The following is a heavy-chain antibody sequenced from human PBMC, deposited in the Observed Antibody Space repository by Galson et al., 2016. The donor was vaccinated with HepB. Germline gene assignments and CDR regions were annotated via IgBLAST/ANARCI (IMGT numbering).Heavy chain of an antibody. CDR3: ARTITGTPWHHYYYGMDV. D-gene: IGHD1-20*01. CDR2: IKQDGSEK. J-gene: IGHJ6*02. V-gene: IGHV3-7*01. CDR1: GFTFSNYW. Sequence: SLRLSCAASGFTFSNYWMTWVRQAPGKGLEWVAKIKQDGSEKYYVGSVKGRFTISRDNAKNALYLQMNSPRVVDTAVYYCARTITGTPWHHYYYGMDVWGQGTTVSVSS.